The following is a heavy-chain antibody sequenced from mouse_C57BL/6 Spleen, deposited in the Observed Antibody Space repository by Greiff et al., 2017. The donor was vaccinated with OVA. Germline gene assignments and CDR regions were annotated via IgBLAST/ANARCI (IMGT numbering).Heavy chain of an antibody. CDR2: ISYDGSN. V-gene: IGHV3-6*01. CDR3: ARDDSSLDY. CDR1: GYSITSGYY. Sequence: VQLKESGPGLVKPSQSLSLTCSVTGYSITSGYYWNWIRQFPGNKLEWMGYISYDGSNNYNPSLKNRISITRDTSTNQFFLKLNSVTTEDTATYYCARDDSSLDYWGQGTSVTVSS. D-gene: IGHD1-1*01. J-gene: IGHJ4*01.